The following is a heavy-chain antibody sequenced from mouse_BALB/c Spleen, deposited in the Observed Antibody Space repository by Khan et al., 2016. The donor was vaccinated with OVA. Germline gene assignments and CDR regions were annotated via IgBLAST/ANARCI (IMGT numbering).Heavy chain of an antibody. Sequence: EVQLQESGPGLVKPSQSLSLTCTVTGYSITSDYAWNWIRQFPGNKLEWMGYISSSGSTNYNPALKSRISITRDTSKNQFFLQLNSVTTEDTATYYCAREGSHYNYAMDYWGQGTSVTVSS. D-gene: IGHD1-2*01. CDR3: AREGSHYNYAMDY. V-gene: IGHV3-2*02. CDR2: ISSSGST. J-gene: IGHJ4*01. CDR1: GYSITSDYA.